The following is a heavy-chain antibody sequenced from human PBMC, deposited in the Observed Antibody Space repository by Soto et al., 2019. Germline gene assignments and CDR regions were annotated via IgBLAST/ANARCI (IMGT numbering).Heavy chain of an antibody. J-gene: IGHJ6*03. D-gene: IGHD6-6*01. CDR2: ISYDGNNK. V-gene: IGHV3-30*18. Sequence: QLQLVESGGGVVQPGRSLRLSCAASGFTFSTYGMHWVHQAPGKGLEWVAVISYDGNNKYYADSVKGRFTISRDNSKNTLYLQMNSLRPEDTAVYYCAKVSAQLVHYFYFHYMDVWGKGTTVTVSS. CDR1: GFTFSTYG. CDR3: AKVSAQLVHYFYFHYMDV.